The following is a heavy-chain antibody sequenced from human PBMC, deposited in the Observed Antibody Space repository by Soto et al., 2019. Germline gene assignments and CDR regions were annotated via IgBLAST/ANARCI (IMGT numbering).Heavy chain of an antibody. CDR1: GGSFSGYY. CDR3: ARVAAGTGEFFDY. Sequence: SETLSLTCAVYGGSFSGYYWSWIRQPPGKGLEWIGEINHSGSTNYNPSLKSRVTISVDTSKNQFSLKLSSVTAADTAVYYCARVAAGTGEFFDYWGQGTLVTVSS. CDR2: INHSGST. D-gene: IGHD6-13*01. V-gene: IGHV4-34*01. J-gene: IGHJ4*02.